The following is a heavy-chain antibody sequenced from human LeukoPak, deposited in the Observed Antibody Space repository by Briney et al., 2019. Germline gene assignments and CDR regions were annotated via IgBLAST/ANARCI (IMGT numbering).Heavy chain of an antibody. Sequence: GGSLRLSCAASGFTFSSYGMHWVRQAPGKGLEWVAVIWYDGGNKYYADSVKGRFTISRDNSKNTLYLQMNSLRAEDTAVYYCARDCYDFWSGYSAGMDVWGQGTTVTVSS. CDR1: GFTFSSYG. CDR2: IWYDGGNK. D-gene: IGHD3-3*01. CDR3: ARDCYDFWSGYSAGMDV. V-gene: IGHV3-33*01. J-gene: IGHJ6*02.